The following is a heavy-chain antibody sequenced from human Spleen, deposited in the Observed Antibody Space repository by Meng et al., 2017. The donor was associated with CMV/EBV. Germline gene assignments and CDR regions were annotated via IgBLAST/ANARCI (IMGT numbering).Heavy chain of an antibody. V-gene: IGHV4-34*01. Sequence: QQWGAGLWKPSQPLSLTCAVYGVSFSGYYWSWIRQPQGKGLEWIGEINHSGSTNYNPSLKSRVTISVDTSKNQFSLKLSSVTAADTAVYYCARAPGAAAGLDYWGQGTLVTVSS. CDR2: INHSGST. J-gene: IGHJ4*02. D-gene: IGHD6-13*01. CDR3: ARAPGAAAGLDY. CDR1: GVSFSGYY.